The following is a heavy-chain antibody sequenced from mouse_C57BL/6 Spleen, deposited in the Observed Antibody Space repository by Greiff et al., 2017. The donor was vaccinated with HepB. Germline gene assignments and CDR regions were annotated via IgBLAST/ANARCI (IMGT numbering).Heavy chain of an antibody. CDR2: ISSGSSTI. V-gene: IGHV5-17*01. CDR3: ASSSITTVVAYYFDY. Sequence: EVKLVESGGGLVKPGGSLKLSCAASGFTFSDYGMHWVRQAPEKGLEWVAYISSGSSTIYYADTVKGRFTISRDNAKNTLFLQMTSLRSEDTAMYYCASSSITTVVAYYFDYWGQGTTLTVSS. D-gene: IGHD1-1*01. J-gene: IGHJ2*01. CDR1: GFTFSDYG.